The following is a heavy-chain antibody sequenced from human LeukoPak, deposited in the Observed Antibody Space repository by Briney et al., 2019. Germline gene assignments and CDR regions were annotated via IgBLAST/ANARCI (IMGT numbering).Heavy chain of an antibody. CDR2: ISSSGST. J-gene: IGHJ4*02. D-gene: IGHD5-12*01. V-gene: IGHV4-4*09. CDR3: ARIPLGYSGAYYFDY. Sequence: SETLSLTCTVSRGSISGSIRSFYWSWLRQPPGKGLEWIGYISSSGSTNDNPSLRSRVTISVDASKNQFFLNLSSVSAAGTAVYYCARIPLGYSGAYYFDYWGQGTLVTVSP. CDR1: RGSISGSIRSFY.